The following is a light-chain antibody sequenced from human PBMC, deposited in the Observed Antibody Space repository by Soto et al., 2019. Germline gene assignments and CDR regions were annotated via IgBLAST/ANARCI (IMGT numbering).Light chain of an antibody. J-gene: IGLJ3*02. V-gene: IGLV1-51*01. CDR1: SSNIGNNY. CDR3: GTWDSSLSAGV. Sequence: QAVVTQPPSVSAAPGQKVTISCSGSSSNIGNNYVSWYQQLPGTAPKLLIYDNNKRPSGIPDRFSGSKSGTSATLGITGLQTGDEADYYCGTWDSSLSAGVFGGGT. CDR2: DNN.